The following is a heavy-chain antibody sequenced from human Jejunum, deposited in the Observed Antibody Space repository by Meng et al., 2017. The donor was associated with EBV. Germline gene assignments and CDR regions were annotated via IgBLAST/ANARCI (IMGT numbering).Heavy chain of an antibody. V-gene: IGHV3-72*01. Sequence: EAQLVESGGGLVQPGGSLRLSWSGSGFTFSDFYLDWVRQAPGKGLEWIGRIRNKANSYATHYAASVTGRFTVSRDDSKNSVYLQMNSLRTEDTAVYYCVRVRLGSSKYFDLWGRGTLVTVSS. CDR1: GFTFSDFY. D-gene: IGHD3-10*01. CDR2: IRNKANSYAT. J-gene: IGHJ2*01. CDR3: VRVRLGSSKYFDL.